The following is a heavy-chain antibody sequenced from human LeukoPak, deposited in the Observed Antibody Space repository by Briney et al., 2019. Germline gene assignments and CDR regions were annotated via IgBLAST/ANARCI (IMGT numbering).Heavy chain of an antibody. CDR3: ARDETIFGVVINRAFDY. V-gene: IGHV1-18*01. CDR1: GDTLTSYG. CDR2: ISAYNGNT. D-gene: IGHD3-3*01. Sequence: ASVKGSCETSGDTLTSYGISRVRQAPGQGLEWMGWISAYNGNTNYAQKLQGGVTMTTDTSTSTAYMELRSLRSDDSAVYYCARDETIFGVVINRAFDYWGQGTLVTVSS. J-gene: IGHJ4*02.